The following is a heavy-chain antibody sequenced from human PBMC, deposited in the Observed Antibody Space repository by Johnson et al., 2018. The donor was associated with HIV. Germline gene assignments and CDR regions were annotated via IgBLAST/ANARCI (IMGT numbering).Heavy chain of an antibody. CDR2: ISYDGSNK. CDR1: GFTFSSYA. V-gene: IGHV3-30-3*01. Sequence: QVQLVESGGGVVQPGRSLRLSCAASGFTFSSYAMHWVRQAPGKGLEWVAVISYDGSNKYYAASVKGRFTISRDNSKNTLYLQMNSLRAEETAVYYCARVTHIQLWANDAFDIWGQGTMVTVSS. J-gene: IGHJ3*02. D-gene: IGHD5-18*01. CDR3: ARVTHIQLWANDAFDI.